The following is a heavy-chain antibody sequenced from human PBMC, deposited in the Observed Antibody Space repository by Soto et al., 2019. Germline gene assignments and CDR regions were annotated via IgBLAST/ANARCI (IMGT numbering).Heavy chain of an antibody. D-gene: IGHD6-13*01. V-gene: IGHV3-30*18. CDR3: AKTIAAAGTLGEY. CDR2: ISYDGSNK. Sequence: QVQLVESGGGVVQPGRSLRLSCAASGFTFSSYGMHWVRQAPGKGLEWVAVISYDGSNKYYADSVKGRFTISRDNSKNTLYLQMNSLRAEDTAVYYCAKTIAAAGTLGEYWGQGTLVTVSS. J-gene: IGHJ4*02. CDR1: GFTFSSYG.